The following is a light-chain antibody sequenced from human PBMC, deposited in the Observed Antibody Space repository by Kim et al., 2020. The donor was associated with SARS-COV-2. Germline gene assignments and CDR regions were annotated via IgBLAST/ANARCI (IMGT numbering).Light chain of an antibody. CDR2: AAS. V-gene: IGKV1-39*01. J-gene: IGKJ2*01. CDR1: RGIGNH. CDR3: QQSDITPYT. Sequence: DIQMTQSPSSLSASVGDRVTITCRASRGIGNHLNWYQQRPGKAPNLLIYAASNLQTGVSSRFSGSESGTDFTLSIRNLQPEDSATYYCQQSDITPYTFGQGTKLEIK.